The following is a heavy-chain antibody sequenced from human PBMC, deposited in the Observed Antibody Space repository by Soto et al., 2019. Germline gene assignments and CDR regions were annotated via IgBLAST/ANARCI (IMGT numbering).Heavy chain of an antibody. CDR1: GFVFSSYA. CDR2: ISGSGTTA. CDR3: AKPTDGWFSAFEI. Sequence: EVQLLESGGGLVQPGGSLRLSCAASGFVFSSYAMSWVRQAPGKGLEWVSAISGSGTTAYYADSVKGRFIFSRDNPKNRMYLQMNSLRAEDTAVYFCAKPTDGWFSAFEIWGQGTVVTVSS. V-gene: IGHV3-23*01. J-gene: IGHJ3*02. D-gene: IGHD6-19*01.